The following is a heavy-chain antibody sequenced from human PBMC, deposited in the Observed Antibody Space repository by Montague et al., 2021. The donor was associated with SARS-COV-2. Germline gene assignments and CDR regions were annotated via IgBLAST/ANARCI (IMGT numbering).Heavy chain of an antibody. Sequence: SLRLSCAASGFIFSSYEMNWVRQAPGEGLEWVANIKRDGSAKYYVDSVKGRFTISRDNSKNSLYLQMNSLTAEDTAVYFCARLGRIAAGAGDAFDFWGQGTMVTVSS. CDR1: GFIFSSYE. CDR2: IKRDGSAK. V-gene: IGHV3-7*01. J-gene: IGHJ3*01. D-gene: IGHD6-13*01. CDR3: ARLGRIAAGAGDAFDF.